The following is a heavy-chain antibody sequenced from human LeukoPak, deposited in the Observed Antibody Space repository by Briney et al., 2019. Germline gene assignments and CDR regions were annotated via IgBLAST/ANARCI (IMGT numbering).Heavy chain of an antibody. Sequence: ASVKVSCKASGYTFTNYGITWVRQAPGQGLEWMGWISGHQGNTKYAQNFQGRVTMTIDTSTSTAYMDLRSLRSDDTAIYFCARSDLATITAGPFEYWGQGTLVTVSS. CDR1: GYTFTNYG. D-gene: IGHD5-12*01. CDR3: ARSDLATITAGPFEY. CDR2: ISGHQGNT. J-gene: IGHJ4*02. V-gene: IGHV1-18*01.